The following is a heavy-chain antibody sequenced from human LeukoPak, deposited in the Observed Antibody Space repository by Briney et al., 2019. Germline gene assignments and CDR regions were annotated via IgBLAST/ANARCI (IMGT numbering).Heavy chain of an antibody. D-gene: IGHD1-26*01. V-gene: IGHV1-8*01. Sequence: GASVKVSCKASGYTFTSYDINWVRQATGQGLEWMGWMNPNSGNTGYAQKFQGRVTMTRNTSISTAYMELSSLRAEDTALYYCARGVPAYYTGVDIDYWGQRTLVTVSS. CDR2: MNPNSGNT. CDR3: ARGVPAYYTGVDIDY. CDR1: GYTFTSYD. J-gene: IGHJ4*02.